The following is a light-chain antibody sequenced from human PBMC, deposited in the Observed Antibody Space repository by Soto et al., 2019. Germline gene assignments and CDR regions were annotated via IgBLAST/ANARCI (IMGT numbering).Light chain of an antibody. CDR3: CSYTTSNTRQIV. CDR2: DVS. CDR1: SSDVDGYNY. V-gene: IGLV2-14*01. J-gene: IGLJ1*01. Sequence: QSALTQPASVSGSPGQSITISCTGTSSDVDGYNYVSWYQQHPGKAPKFMIYDVSNRPSGVSNRFSGSKSGNTASLTISGLQAGDEADYYCCSYTTSNTRQIVFGTGTKVTVL.